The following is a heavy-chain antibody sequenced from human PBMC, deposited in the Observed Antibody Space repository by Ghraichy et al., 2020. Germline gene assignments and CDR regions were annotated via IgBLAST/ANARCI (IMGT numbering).Heavy chain of an antibody. CDR1: GFTFSSYA. CDR3: ARDLITGTTSYYYYYMDV. CDR2: ISYDGSNK. D-gene: IGHD1-7*01. J-gene: IGHJ6*03. V-gene: IGHV3-30*04. Sequence: GESLHISCAASGFTFSSYAMHWVRQAPGKGLEWVAVISYDGSNKYYADSVKGRFTISRDNSKNTLYLQMNSLRAEDTAVYYCARDLITGTTSYYYYYMDVWGKGTTVTVSS.